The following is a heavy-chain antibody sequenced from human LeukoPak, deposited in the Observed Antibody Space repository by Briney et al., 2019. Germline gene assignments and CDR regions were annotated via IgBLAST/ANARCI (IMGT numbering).Heavy chain of an antibody. CDR2: IYYSGST. CDR1: GGSVSSGSYY. CDR3: AGSYDSSGYYYY. Sequence: SETLSLTCTVSGGSVSSGSYYWSWIRQPPGKGLEWIGYIYYSGSTNYNPSLKSRVTISVDTSKNQFSLKLSSVTAADTAVYYCAGSYDSSGYYYYRGQGTLVTVSS. V-gene: IGHV4-61*01. J-gene: IGHJ4*02. D-gene: IGHD3-22*01.